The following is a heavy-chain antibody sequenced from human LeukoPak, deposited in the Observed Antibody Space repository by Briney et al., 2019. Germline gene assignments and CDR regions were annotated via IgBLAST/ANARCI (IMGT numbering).Heavy chain of an antibody. V-gene: IGHV3-21*01. J-gene: IGHJ4*02. CDR2: IGGDSAAK. Sequence: GGSLRLSCAASGFTFSDYAMNWVRQAPGKGLEWVSVIGGDSAAKYYTDSAKGRFTISRDNAKNSLYLQMNSLRAEDTAVYYCARLRGYSGYDDGSAFDYWGQGTLVTVSS. CDR3: ARLRGYSGYDDGSAFDY. D-gene: IGHD5-12*01. CDR1: GFTFSDYA.